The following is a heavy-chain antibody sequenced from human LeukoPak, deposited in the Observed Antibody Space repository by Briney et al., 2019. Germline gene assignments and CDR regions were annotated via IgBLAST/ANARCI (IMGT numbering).Heavy chain of an antibody. CDR3: AGDSSGYYYYFDY. CDR2: INPSGGST. Sequence: APVKVSCKASGYTFTSYYIHWVRRAPGQGLEWMGIINPSGGSTSYAQKFQGRVTMTRDTSTSTVYMELRSLRPEDTAVYYCAGDSSGYYYYFDYWGQGTLVTVSS. D-gene: IGHD3-22*01. V-gene: IGHV1-46*01. J-gene: IGHJ4*02. CDR1: GYTFTSYY.